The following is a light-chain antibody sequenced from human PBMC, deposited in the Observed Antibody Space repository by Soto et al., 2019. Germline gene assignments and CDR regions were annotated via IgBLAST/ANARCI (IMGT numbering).Light chain of an antibody. CDR1: SSDVGGYNY. CDR3: GSYVGTNSYV. J-gene: IGLJ1*01. V-gene: IGLV2-8*01. CDR2: EVY. Sequence: QSVLTQPPSASGSPGQSVTISCTGTSSDVGGYNYVSWYQQHPGKAPKLIIYEVYKRPSGVPDRFSGSKSGNTAALTVSGLQAEDEADYYCGSYVGTNSYVFGTGTKVTV.